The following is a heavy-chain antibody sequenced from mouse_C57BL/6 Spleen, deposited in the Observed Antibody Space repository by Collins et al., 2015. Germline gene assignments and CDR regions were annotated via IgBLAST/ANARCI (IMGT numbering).Heavy chain of an antibody. V-gene: IGHV1-26*01. D-gene: IGHD2-2*01. Sequence: EVQLQQSGPELVKPGASVKISCKASGYTFTDYYMNWVKQSHGKSLEWIGDINPNNGGTSYNQKFKGKATLTVDKSSGTAYMELRSLTSEDSAVYYCARGYYGYFDVWGTGTTVTVSS. CDR3: ARGYYGYFDV. CDR2: INPNNGGT. J-gene: IGHJ1*03. CDR1: GYTFTDYY.